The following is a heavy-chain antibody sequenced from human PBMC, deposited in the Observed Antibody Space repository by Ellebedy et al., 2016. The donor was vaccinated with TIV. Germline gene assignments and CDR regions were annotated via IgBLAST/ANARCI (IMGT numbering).Heavy chain of an antibody. CDR2: ISNSGEST. J-gene: IGHJ4*02. V-gene: IGHV3-23*01. CDR3: AKERIVGARKFDD. Sequence: PGGSLRLSCVASGFTFNSFAMSWVRQAPGKGLEWVSTISNSGESTNNADSGKGRFTISRDNSKNTLYLQMNGLRAEDTAVYYCAKERIVGARKFDDWGQGTLVTVSS. CDR1: GFTFNSFA. D-gene: IGHD1-26*01.